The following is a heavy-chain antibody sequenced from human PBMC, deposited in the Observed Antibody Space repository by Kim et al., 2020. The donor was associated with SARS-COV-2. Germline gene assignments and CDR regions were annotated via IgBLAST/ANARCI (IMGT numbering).Heavy chain of an antibody. J-gene: IGHJ6*02. CDR3: ARDRSSSWYSQYYYYGMDV. Sequence: SETLSLTCTVSGGSISSGGYYWSWIRQHPGKGLEWIGYIYYSGSTYYNPSLKSRATIAVDTTKNTFSLKLSSVTAADTTMYYCARDRSSSWYSQYYYYGMDVWGQGTRVTVSS. D-gene: IGHD6-13*01. V-gene: IGHV4-31*03. CDR1: GGSISSGGYY. CDR2: IYYSGST.